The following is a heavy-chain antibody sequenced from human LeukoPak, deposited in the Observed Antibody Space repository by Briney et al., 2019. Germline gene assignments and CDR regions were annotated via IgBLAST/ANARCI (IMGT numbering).Heavy chain of an antibody. J-gene: IGHJ5*02. CDR3: ARGRGWIGP. V-gene: IGHV3-7*01. CDR2: VNEDGSEK. CDR1: GFTFTNNW. Sequence: GGSLRLSCAASGFTFTNNWMTWFRQAPGKGLEWVANVNEDGSEKNYVDSVKGRFTISRDNAKNSVYLQMNNLRVEETAVYYCARGRGWIGPWGQGTLVTVSS. D-gene: IGHD5-24*01.